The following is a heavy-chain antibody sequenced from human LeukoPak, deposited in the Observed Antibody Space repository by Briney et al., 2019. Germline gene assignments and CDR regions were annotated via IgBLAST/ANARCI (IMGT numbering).Heavy chain of an antibody. J-gene: IGHJ3*02. D-gene: IGHD3-16*01. CDR2: IYHSGRT. CDR1: GGSINSSLW. CDR3: ATAEYYYVGSQVAFDI. V-gene: IGHV4-4*02. Sequence: PSGTLSHTCAVSGGSINSSLWWSWVPQPPGKGLEWVGEIYHSGRTNYNPSLKSRVTISVDKSKNQFSLKLSPVTPAGTAVYSCATAEYYYVGSQVAFDIWGQGTMVTVSS.